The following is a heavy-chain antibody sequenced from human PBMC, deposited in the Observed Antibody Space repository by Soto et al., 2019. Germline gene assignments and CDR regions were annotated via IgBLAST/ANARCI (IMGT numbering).Heavy chain of an antibody. CDR2: IWFDETNK. J-gene: IGHJ6*02. CDR1: GFNFSSYG. CDR3: ARDRTPKKRGMDV. Sequence: QVQLVESGGGVVQPGRSLRLSCAASGFNFSSYGIHWVRQAPGRGPEWVAVIWFDETNKYYADSVKCRITISRDNSKNTVYLQVNSLTAEDTAVYYCARDRTPKKRGMDVWGQETTVTVSS. V-gene: IGHV3-33*01.